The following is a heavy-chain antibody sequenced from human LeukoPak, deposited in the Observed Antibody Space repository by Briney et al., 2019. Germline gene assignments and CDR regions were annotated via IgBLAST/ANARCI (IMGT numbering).Heavy chain of an antibody. V-gene: IGHV3-21*01. Sequence: GGSLRLSRAASGFTFSSYSMNWVRQAPGKGLEWVSSISSSSYIYYADSVKGRFTISRDNSKKTLYLQMNTLRADDTAVYFCATAAGPFDHWGQGTLVTVSS. D-gene: IGHD6-13*01. CDR1: GFTFSSYS. CDR3: ATAAGPFDH. J-gene: IGHJ4*02. CDR2: ISSSSYI.